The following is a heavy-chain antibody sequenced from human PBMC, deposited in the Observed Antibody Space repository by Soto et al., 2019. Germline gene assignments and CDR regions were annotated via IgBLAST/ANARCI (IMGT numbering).Heavy chain of an antibody. J-gene: IGHJ2*01. Sequence: QVQLVESGGGVVQPGRSLRLSCAASGFTFSSYAMHWVRQAPDKGLEWVAVISYDGSNKYYADSVKGRFTISIDNSKNPVYLQMSSLRAEDTAVYYCAKGAVAGTYWYFDLWGRGTLVTVSS. CDR2: ISYDGSNK. V-gene: IGHV3-30*18. CDR1: GFTFSSYA. CDR3: AKGAVAGTYWYFDL. D-gene: IGHD6-19*01.